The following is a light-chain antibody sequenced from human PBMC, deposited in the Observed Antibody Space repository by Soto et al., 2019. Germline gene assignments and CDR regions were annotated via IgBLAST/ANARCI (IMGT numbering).Light chain of an antibody. V-gene: IGKV1-5*01. Sequence: DIQMTQSPSTLSASVGDRVTITCRASQNIRTWLSWYQQKPGKAPNLLIFDASSLHSGVPSRFSVSGSGTAFTLTITSLQPDDFATYYCQHYDPYSGPFGQGTKVEIK. J-gene: IGKJ1*01. CDR2: DAS. CDR3: QHYDPYSGP. CDR1: QNIRTW.